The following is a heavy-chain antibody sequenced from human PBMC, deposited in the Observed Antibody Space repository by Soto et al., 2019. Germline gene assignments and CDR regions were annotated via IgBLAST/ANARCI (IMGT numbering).Heavy chain of an antibody. V-gene: IGHV1-2*02. CDR3: ASVGRSGWYTHFDY. D-gene: IGHD6-19*01. CDR1: GYTFTDYY. CDR2: INPNSGGT. Sequence: GASVKVSCKASGYTFTDYYMHWVRQAPGQGLEWMGWINPNSGGTNYAQKFQGRVTMTGDPSISTAYMELSSLRSDDTAVYYCASVGRSGWYTHFDYWGQGIPVTVSS. J-gene: IGHJ4*02.